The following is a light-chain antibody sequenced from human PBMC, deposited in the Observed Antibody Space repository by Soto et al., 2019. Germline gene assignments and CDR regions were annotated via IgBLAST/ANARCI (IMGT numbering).Light chain of an antibody. J-gene: IGLJ1*01. V-gene: IGLV2-14*01. CDR3: SSYTSSSTLG. CDR2: DVS. Sequence: QSVLTQPASVAGSPGQSITISCTGTNNDVGGYNYVSWYQQHPGKAPKLMIYDVSNRPSGVSNRFSGSKSGNTASLTISGLQAEDEADYYCSSYTSSSTLGFGTGTKVTVL. CDR1: NNDVGGYNY.